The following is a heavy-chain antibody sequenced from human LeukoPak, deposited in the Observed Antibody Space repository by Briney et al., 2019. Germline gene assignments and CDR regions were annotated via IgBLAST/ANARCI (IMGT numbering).Heavy chain of an antibody. CDR1: GFSFTTYW. D-gene: IGHD2-21*01. V-gene: IGHV3-7*05. Sequence: GGSLRLSCAASGFSFTTYWMSWVRQAPGKGLEWVGNIKPDGSEKYYVASVKGRFTISRDNGKNSVYLQMNSLRAEDTAVYYCARGGTIHWVEDYWGQGTLVTVSS. CDR2: IKPDGSEK. CDR3: ARGGTIHWVEDY. J-gene: IGHJ4*02.